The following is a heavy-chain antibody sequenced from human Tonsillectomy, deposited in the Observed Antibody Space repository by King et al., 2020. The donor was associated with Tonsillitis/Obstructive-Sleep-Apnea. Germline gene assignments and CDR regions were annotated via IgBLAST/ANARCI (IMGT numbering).Heavy chain of an antibody. CDR2: IYYSGST. D-gene: IGHD3-10*01. V-gene: IGHV4-39*01. J-gene: IGHJ4*02. CDR1: GGSISSSTYY. CDR3: ARHYYGSGNYGRPFDY. Sequence: QLQESGPGLVKPSETLSLTCTVSGGSISSSTYYWGWIRQPPGKGLEWIGSIYYSGSTYYNPSLKSRVTISIDTSKNQFSLKLSSVTGADTAVYYCARHYYGSGNYGRPFDYRGQGTLVTVSS.